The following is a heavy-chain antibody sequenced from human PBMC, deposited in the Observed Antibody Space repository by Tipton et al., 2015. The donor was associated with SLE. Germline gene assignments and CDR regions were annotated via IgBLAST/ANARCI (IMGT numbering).Heavy chain of an antibody. J-gene: IGHJ6*02. V-gene: IGHV3-7*01. D-gene: IGHD3-16*01. CDR1: GFPFTTFW. CDR3: AGLYGMDV. CDR2: INQDGTKQ. Sequence: SLRLSCAASGFPFTTFWMSWVRQVPGKGLEWVANINQDGTKQYYVDSVKGRFTISRDNAKNSLYLQMISLRVEDTAMYYCAGLYGMDVWGQGTTVTVSS.